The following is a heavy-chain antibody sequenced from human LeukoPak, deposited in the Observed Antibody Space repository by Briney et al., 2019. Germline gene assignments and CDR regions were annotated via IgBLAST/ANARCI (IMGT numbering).Heavy chain of an antibody. Sequence: GGSLRLSCAASGFTFSSYSMNWVRQAPGKGPEWVSSISSSSSYIYYADSVKGRFTISRDNAKNSLYLQMNSLRAEDTAVYYCARGLWELPYYFDYWGQGTLVTVSS. CDR2: ISSSSSYI. CDR1: GFTFSSYS. J-gene: IGHJ4*02. D-gene: IGHD1-26*01. CDR3: ARGLWELPYYFDY. V-gene: IGHV3-21*01.